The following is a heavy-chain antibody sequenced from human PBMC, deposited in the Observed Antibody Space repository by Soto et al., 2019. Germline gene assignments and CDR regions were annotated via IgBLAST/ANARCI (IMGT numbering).Heavy chain of an antibody. D-gene: IGHD2-2*01. J-gene: IGHJ4*02. Sequence: SETLSLTCTVSGGSISSYYWSWIRQPPGKGLEWIGYIYYSGSTNYNPSLKSRVTISVDTSKNQFSLKLSSVTAADTAVYYCARQEFSRGMDYWAKGTLVTVSS. V-gene: IGHV4-59*08. CDR3: ARQEFSRGMDY. CDR2: IYYSGST. CDR1: GGSISSYY.